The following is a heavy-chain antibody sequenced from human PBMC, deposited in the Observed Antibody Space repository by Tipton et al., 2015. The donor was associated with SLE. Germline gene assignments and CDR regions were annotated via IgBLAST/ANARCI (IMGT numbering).Heavy chain of an antibody. Sequence: TLSLTCAVSGYSISSGYYWGWIRQPPGKGLEWLGSIYHSGSTYYNPSLKSRVTISVDTSKNQFSLKLSSVTAADTAVYYCARVVPYGSHCSGGSCYSDAFDIWGQGTMVTVSS. J-gene: IGHJ3*02. CDR2: IYHSGST. CDR1: GYSISSGYY. V-gene: IGHV4-38-2*01. D-gene: IGHD2-15*01. CDR3: ARVVPYGSHCSGGSCYSDAFDI.